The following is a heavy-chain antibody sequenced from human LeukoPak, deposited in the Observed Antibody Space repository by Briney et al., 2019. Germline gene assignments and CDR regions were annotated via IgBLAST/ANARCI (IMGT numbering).Heavy chain of an antibody. CDR1: GGSFSGYY. V-gene: IGHV4-34*01. CDR2: INHSGST. Sequence: PSETLSLTCAVYGGSFSGYYWSWIRQPPGKGLEWIGEINHSGSTNYNPSLKSRVTISVDTSKNQFSLKLSSVTAADTAVYYCAKLRGDNWGYWYFDLWGRGTLVTVSS. D-gene: IGHD7-27*01. CDR3: AKLRGDNWGYWYFDL. J-gene: IGHJ2*01.